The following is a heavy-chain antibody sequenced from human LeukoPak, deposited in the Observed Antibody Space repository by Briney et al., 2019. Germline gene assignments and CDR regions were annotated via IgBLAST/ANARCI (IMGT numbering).Heavy chain of an antibody. D-gene: IGHD2-2*01. CDR3: ARLQHCSGTSCYWFDP. CDR1: GGSISSGGHY. Sequence: SETLSLTCTVSGGSISSGGHYWSWIRQHPGKGLEWIGYIYYSGSTYYNPSLKSRVTISVDTSKNQFSLRLSSVTAADTAVYYCARLQHCSGTSCYWFDPWGQGTLVTVSS. CDR2: IYYSGST. V-gene: IGHV4-31*03. J-gene: IGHJ5*02.